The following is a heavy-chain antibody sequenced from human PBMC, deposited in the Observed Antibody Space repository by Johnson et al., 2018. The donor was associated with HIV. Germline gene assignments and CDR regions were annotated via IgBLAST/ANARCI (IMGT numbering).Heavy chain of an antibody. CDR2: INWNGGST. CDR3: ARVMYSGSYYPGNAFDI. D-gene: IGHD1-26*01. CDR1: GFTFDEYG. J-gene: IGHJ3*02. Sequence: EVQLVESGGGVVRPGGSLRLSCAASGFTFDEYGMSWVRQAPGKGLEWVSGINWNGGSTGYADSVKGRFTISRDNAKNSLYLQMNSLRAEDTALYYCARVMYSGSYYPGNAFDIWGQGTMVTVSS. V-gene: IGHV3-20*04.